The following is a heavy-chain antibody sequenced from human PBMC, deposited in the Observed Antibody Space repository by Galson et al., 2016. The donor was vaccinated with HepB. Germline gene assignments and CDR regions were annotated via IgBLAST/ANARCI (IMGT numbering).Heavy chain of an antibody. J-gene: IGHJ4*02. CDR2: IRSTTYGGTT. D-gene: IGHD2-15*01. CDR1: GFTFGHYA. V-gene: IGHV3-49*03. CDR3: ARGGYCSRGPCYPRIEYFDH. Sequence: SLRLSCATSGFTFGHYALSWFRQAPGKGLESVGFIRSTTYGGTTEYAASARGRFTISKDDSKSTAYLQMSGLKIEDTAVYYCARGGYCSRGPCYPRIEYFDHWGQGILVTVSS.